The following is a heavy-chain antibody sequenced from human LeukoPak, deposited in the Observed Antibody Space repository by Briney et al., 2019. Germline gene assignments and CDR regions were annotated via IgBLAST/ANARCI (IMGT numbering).Heavy chain of an antibody. Sequence: PGGSLRLSCAASGFIFSDYYMSWMRQAPGKGLEWLSYIDGSSSLTNYADSVKGRFTISRDNVKNSLYLQMNSLRAEDTAVYFCARRGTDYCTPSSCHPNWFAPWGQGTQVTVSS. D-gene: IGHD4-11*01. CDR2: IDGSSSLT. CDR3: ARRGTDYCTPSSCHPNWFAP. V-gene: IGHV3-11*03. CDR1: GFIFSDYY. J-gene: IGHJ5*02.